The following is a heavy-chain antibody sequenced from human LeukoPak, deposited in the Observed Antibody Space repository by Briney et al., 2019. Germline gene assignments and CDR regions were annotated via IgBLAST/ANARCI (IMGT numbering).Heavy chain of an antibody. CDR3: ARDRAAAGTWFDY. D-gene: IGHD6-13*01. CDR1: GGTFSNYA. J-gene: IGHJ4*02. Sequence: SVKVSCKASGGTFSNYAINWVRQAPGQGLEWMGGIIPISGTANYAQKFQGRVTITADESTSTAYMDLSSLRSEDTAVYYCARDRAAAGTWFDYWGQGTLVTVSS. V-gene: IGHV1-69*01. CDR2: IIPISGTA.